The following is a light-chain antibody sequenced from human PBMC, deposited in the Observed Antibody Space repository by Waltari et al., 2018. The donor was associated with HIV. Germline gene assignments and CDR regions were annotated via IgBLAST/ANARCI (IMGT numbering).Light chain of an antibody. CDR1: NIGSKS. CDR2: YDS. J-gene: IGLJ2*01. Sequence: SYVLTQPPSVSVAPGKTARITCGGNNIGSKSVHWYQQKPGQAPVLVIYYDSDRPSGIPEGFSGSNSGNTATLTISRVEAGDEADYYCQVWDSSSDHVVFGGGTKLTV. CDR3: QVWDSSSDHVV. V-gene: IGLV3-21*04.